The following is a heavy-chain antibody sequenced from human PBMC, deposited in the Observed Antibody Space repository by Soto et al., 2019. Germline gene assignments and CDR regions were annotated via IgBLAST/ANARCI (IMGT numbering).Heavy chain of an antibody. CDR2: IIPIFGTA. V-gene: IGHV1-69*01. D-gene: IGHD5-12*01. CDR1: GGTFSSYA. CDR3: AREAVATSGNVLDY. Sequence: QVQLVQSGAEVKKPGSSVKVSCKASGGTFSSYAISWVRQAPGQGLEWMGGIIPIFGTANYAQKFQGRVTITADESPSTAYMELSSLRSDDTAVYSCAREAVATSGNVLDYWGQGTMVTVSS. J-gene: IGHJ4*02.